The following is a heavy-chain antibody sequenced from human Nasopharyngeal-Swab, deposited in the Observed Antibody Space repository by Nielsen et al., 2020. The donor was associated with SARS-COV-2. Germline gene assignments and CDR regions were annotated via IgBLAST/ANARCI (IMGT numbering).Heavy chain of an antibody. D-gene: IGHD3-3*01. V-gene: IGHV4-39*07. CDR1: GFTFSSYA. J-gene: IGHJ4*02. CDR2: IYYSGST. CDR3: ARANRSGIFGVVLNFDY. Sequence: GSLRLSCAASGFTFSSYAMSWVRQAPGKGLEWIGSIYYSGSTYYNPSLKSRVTISVDTSKNQFSLKLSSVTAADTAVYYCARANRSGIFGVVLNFDYWGQGTLVTVSS.